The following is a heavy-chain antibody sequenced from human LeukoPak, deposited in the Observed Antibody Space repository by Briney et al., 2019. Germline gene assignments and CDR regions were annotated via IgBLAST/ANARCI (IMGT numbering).Heavy chain of an antibody. J-gene: IGHJ6*02. V-gene: IGHV3-9*01. D-gene: IGHD4-23*01. CDR2: INWNSDTK. Sequence: GRSLSLSGVGSGFAFHNYAMHWVRRPPGKGLEWVSAINWNSDTKAYADSVKGRFTISRDRARNSLYLQMDSLRPEDTALYYCAKDTGGNGAYFYAMDVWGQGTSVTVSS. CDR1: GFAFHNYA. CDR3: AKDTGGNGAYFYAMDV.